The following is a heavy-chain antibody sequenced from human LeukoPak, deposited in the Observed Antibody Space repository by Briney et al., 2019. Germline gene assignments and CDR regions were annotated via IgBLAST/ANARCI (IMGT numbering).Heavy chain of an antibody. CDR2: YSGGST. CDR1: GFAVSSNY. J-gene: IGHJ4*02. V-gene: IGHV3-66*01. Sequence: PGGSLRLSCAASGFAVSSNYMIYSGGSTNYADSVKGRFTISRDNAKNSLYLQMNSLRAEDTAVYYCARGSEWELIPFDYWGQGTLVTVSS. CDR3: ARGSEWELIPFDY. D-gene: IGHD1-26*01.